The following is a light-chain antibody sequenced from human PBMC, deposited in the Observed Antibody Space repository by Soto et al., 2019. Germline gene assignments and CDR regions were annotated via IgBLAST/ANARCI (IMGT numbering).Light chain of an antibody. Sequence: DIHLTQSPSSLSASVGDRVTITCRASQAITNNLAWYQQKPGNPPRLLIYEESTLHSGVPSRFSGRKVGTQFILTIDSLQHEDFATYYCHRVKSYPRTFGGGTQVEIK. J-gene: IGKJ4*01. CDR3: HRVKSYPRT. V-gene: IGKV1-9*01. CDR1: QAITNN. CDR2: EES.